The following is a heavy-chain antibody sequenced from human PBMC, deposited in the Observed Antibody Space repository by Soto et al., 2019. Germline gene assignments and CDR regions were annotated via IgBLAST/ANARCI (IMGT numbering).Heavy chain of an antibody. V-gene: IGHV1-8*01. CDR1: GYTFTSYD. CDR2: MNPNSGNT. CDR3: ARAHPSDYCSGGSCYFDD. Sequence: ASVKVSCKASGYTFTSYDINWVRQATGQGLERMGWMNPNSGNTGYAQKFQGRVTMTRNTSISTAYMELSSLRSEDTAVYYCARAHPSDYCSGGSCYFDDWGQGTLVTVSS. J-gene: IGHJ4*02. D-gene: IGHD2-15*01.